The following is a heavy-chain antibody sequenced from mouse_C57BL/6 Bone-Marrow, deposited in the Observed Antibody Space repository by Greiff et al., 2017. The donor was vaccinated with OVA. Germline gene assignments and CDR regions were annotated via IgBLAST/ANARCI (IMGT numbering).Heavy chain of an antibody. CDR3: AREGAHYYGSSFAY. V-gene: IGHV1-76*01. J-gene: IGHJ3*01. CDR1: GYTFTDYY. CDR2: IYPGSGNT. Sequence: VQLQQSGAELVRPGASVKLSCKASGYTFTDYYINWVKQRPGQGLEWIARIYPGSGNTYYNEKFKGKATLTAEKSSSTAYMQLSSLTSEDSAVYFCAREGAHYYGSSFAYWGQGTLVTVSA. D-gene: IGHD1-1*01.